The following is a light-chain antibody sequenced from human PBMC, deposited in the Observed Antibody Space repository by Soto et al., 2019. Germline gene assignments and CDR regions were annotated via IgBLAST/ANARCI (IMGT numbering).Light chain of an antibody. CDR3: QQYGSSGT. J-gene: IGKJ1*01. Sequence: EIVLTQSPATLSLSPGDRATLSCRASQTISSFLAWYQHKPGQAPRLLIYAASTRATGIPDRFSGSGSGTDFTLTISRLEPEDFAVYYCQQYGSSGTFGQGTKVDIK. CDR1: QTISSF. CDR2: AAS. V-gene: IGKV3-20*01.